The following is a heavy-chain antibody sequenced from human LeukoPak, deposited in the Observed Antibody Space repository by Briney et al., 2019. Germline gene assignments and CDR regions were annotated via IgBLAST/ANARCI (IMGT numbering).Heavy chain of an antibody. CDR3: ARTWYNWFGELLGYYYYYMDV. V-gene: IGHV1-18*01. CDR2: ISAYNGNT. J-gene: IGHJ6*03. CDR1: GYTFTSYG. D-gene: IGHD3-10*01. Sequence: ASVKVSYKAFGYTFTSYGISWVRQAPGQGLEWMGWISAYNGNTNYAQKLQGRVTITADESTSTAYMELSSLRSDDTAVYYCARTWYNWFGELLGYYYYYMDVWGKGTTVTVSS.